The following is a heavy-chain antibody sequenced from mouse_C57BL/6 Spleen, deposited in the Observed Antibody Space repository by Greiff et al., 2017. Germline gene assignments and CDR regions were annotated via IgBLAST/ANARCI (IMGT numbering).Heavy chain of an antibody. J-gene: IGHJ3*01. V-gene: IGHV1-82*01. CDR3: ARENGYDVPWFAY. D-gene: IGHD2-2*01. CDR2: IYPGDGAT. CDR1: GYAFSSSW. Sequence: QVQLQQSGPELVKPGASVKISCKASGYAFSSSWMNWVKQRPGKGLEWIGRIYPGDGATNYNGKFKGKATLTADKSSSTAYMQLSSLTSEDSAVYFCARENGYDVPWFAYWGQGTLVTVSA.